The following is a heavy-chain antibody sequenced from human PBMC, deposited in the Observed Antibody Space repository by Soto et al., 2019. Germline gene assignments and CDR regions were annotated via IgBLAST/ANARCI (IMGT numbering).Heavy chain of an antibody. V-gene: IGHV3-7*01. CDR3: ARDKGGIYGSGSYPDY. Sequence: EVQLVESGGGLVQPGGSLRLSCAASGFTFSSYWMSWVRQAPGTGLEWVANIKQDGSEKYYVDSVKGRFTISGDNAKNSLYLKRNSRREEDTAVYYCARDKGGIYGSGSYPDYWGQGTLVTVSS. CDR2: IKQDGSEK. D-gene: IGHD3-10*01. J-gene: IGHJ4*02. CDR1: GFTFSSYW.